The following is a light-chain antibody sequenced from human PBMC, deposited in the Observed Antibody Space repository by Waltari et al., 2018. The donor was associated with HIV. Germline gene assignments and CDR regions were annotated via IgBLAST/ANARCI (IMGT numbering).Light chain of an antibody. V-gene: IGKV4-1*01. CDR3: QQSYTTPCT. CDR1: QSILHNSNNKNF. CDR2: AAS. J-gene: IGKJ2*02. Sequence: DIVMTQSPDSLAVSLGERATIKCKSSQSILHNSNNKNFLAWYQQQPGKTPKLLIYAASSLQSGVPLRFSGSGSGTDFTLTITSLQPEDVATYYCQQSYTTPCTFGQGTKLDIQ.